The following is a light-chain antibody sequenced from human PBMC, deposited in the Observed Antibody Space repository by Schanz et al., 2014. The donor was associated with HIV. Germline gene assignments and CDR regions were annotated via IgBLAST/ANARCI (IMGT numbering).Light chain of an antibody. Sequence: DIVLTQSPATLSLSPGERATLSCRASQTVNSHLAWYQQKPGQAPRLLIYDASNRATGIPARFSGSGSGTDFTLTISSLEPEDFAVYYCQQRSNWPRTFGQGTKVEIK. J-gene: IGKJ1*01. V-gene: IGKV3-11*01. CDR1: QTVNSH. CDR2: DAS. CDR3: QQRSNWPRT.